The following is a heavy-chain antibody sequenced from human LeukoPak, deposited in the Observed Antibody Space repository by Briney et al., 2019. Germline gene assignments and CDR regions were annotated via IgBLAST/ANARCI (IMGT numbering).Heavy chain of an antibody. D-gene: IGHD6-19*01. V-gene: IGHV1-3*03. CDR2: INPGNGNA. CDR1: GYTFTSYA. CDR3: ATDIAVAAPWVGYAFDI. J-gene: IGHJ3*02. Sequence: ASVKVSCKASGYTFTSYALHWVRQAPGQRLEWMGWINPGNGNAKYSQEFQGRVTIIRNTSASTAYMELSSLRSEDTAVYYCATDIAVAAPWVGYAFDIWGQGTMVTVSS.